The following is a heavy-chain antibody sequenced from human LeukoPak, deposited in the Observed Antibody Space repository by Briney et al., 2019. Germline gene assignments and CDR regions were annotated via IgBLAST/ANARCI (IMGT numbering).Heavy chain of an antibody. D-gene: IGHD3-22*01. CDR3: ARGHRYYYDSSGYYHY. CDR1: GYTFTSYG. CDR2: ISAYNGNT. Sequence: ASVTVSCKASGYTFTSYGISWVRQAPGQGLEWMGWISAYNGNTNYAQKLQGRVTMTTDTSTSTAYMELRSLRSDDTAVYYCARGHRYYYDSSGYYHYWGQGTLVTVSS. V-gene: IGHV1-18*01. J-gene: IGHJ4*02.